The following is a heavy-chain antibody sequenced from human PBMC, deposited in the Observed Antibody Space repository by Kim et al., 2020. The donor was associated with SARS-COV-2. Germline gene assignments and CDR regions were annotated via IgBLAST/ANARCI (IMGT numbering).Heavy chain of an antibody. D-gene: IGHD6-19*01. V-gene: IGHV1-2*02. J-gene: IGHJ4*02. CDR3: ARVDLYSSGWYYFDY. Sequence: QKFQGRVTMTRDTSISTAYMELSRLRSDDTAVYYCARVDLYSSGWYYFDYWGQGTLVTVSS.